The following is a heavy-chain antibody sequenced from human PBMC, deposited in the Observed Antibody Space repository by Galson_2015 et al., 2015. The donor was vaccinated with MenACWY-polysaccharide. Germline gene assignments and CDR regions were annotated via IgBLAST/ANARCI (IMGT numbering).Heavy chain of an antibody. CDR1: GRSLTASY. J-gene: IGHJ4*02. Sequence: SESLSLICRVSGRSLTASYRGWVRLPAGKCMEWICCIFNSGGTKYSPSLNSGVTISVDTSNNKFSLKLSSVTAADTAVYYCASTPGGDSCWGQIDSWGQGTPVTVSS. CDR3: ASTPGGDSCWGQIDS. D-gene: IGHD5-18*01. CDR2: IFNSGGT. V-gene: IGHV4-59*01.